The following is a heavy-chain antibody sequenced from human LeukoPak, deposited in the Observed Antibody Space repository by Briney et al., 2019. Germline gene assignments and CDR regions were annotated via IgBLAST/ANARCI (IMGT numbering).Heavy chain of an antibody. CDR1: DGSISSGSYS. V-gene: IGHV4-30-2*01. D-gene: IGHD7-27*01. CDR3: ARFSPRAMGNYFDF. Sequence: SETLSLTCAVSDGSISSGSYSWSWIRQPPGKGLEWIGYIYPRGSTYYNPSLKSRVTMSLDRSANQFSLNLSSVTAADTAVYYCARFSPRAMGNYFDFWGQGTLVTVSS. CDR2: IYPRGST. J-gene: IGHJ4*02.